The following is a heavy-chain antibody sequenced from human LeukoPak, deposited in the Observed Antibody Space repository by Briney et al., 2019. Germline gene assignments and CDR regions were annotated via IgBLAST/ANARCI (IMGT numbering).Heavy chain of an antibody. CDR2: IEYDGSDK. J-gene: IGHJ4*02. V-gene: IGHV3-30*02. D-gene: IGHD2-21*01. Sequence: PGGSLRLSCAASGFTFSQNGMHWVRQAPGKGLEWMAFIEYDGSDKYFADSVKGRFTISRDNSKNMLYLQMNSLRAEDTAVYYCAKDYGLKQVMLYYFDFWGQGTLVTVSS. CDR1: GFTFSQNG. CDR3: AKDYGLKQVMLYYFDF.